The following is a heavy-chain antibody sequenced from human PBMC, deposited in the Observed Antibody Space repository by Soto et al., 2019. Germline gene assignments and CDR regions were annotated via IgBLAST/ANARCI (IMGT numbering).Heavy chain of an antibody. CDR1: GGSISSSNW. D-gene: IGHD4-17*01. Sequence: QVQLQESGPGLVKPSGTLSLTCAVSGGSISSSNWWSWVRQPPGKGLEWIGEIYHSGSTNYNPSLKRRVTLSVDKSKNQFSLKLSSVTAPDTAVYYWANRYGGNTGPFDYWGQGTLVTVSS. J-gene: IGHJ4*02. V-gene: IGHV4-4*02. CDR2: IYHSGST. CDR3: ANRYGGNTGPFDY.